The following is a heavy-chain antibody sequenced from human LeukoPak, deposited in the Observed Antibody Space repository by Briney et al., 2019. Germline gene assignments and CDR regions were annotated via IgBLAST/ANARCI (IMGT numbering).Heavy chain of an antibody. J-gene: IGHJ4*02. V-gene: IGHV4-61*08. CDR2: ISHSGST. D-gene: IGHD5-18*01. Sequence: SETLSLTCTVSGGSISSGGYYWSWVRQPPGKGLEWIGYISHSGSTKYTPSLKSRVTMSIDTSKNQFSLNLYSVTAADTAVYYCASSLGYSYGYGYFDYWGQGTLVTVSS. CDR1: GGSISSGGYY. CDR3: ASSLGYSYGYGYFDY.